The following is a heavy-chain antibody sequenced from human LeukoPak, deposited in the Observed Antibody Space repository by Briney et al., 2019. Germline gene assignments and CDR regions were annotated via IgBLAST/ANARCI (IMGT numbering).Heavy chain of an antibody. D-gene: IGHD6-19*01. CDR3: ARDVSLSSGWYGGIQEDYYFDY. CDR1: GYTFTGYY. J-gene: IGHJ4*02. V-gene: IGHV1-2*06. Sequence: ASVKVSCKASGYTFTGYYMHWVRQAPGQGLEWMGRINPNSGGTNYAQKFQGRVTMTSDTSISTAYMELSRLRSDDTAVYYCARDVSLSSGWYGGIQEDYYFDYWGQGTLVTVSS. CDR2: INPNSGGT.